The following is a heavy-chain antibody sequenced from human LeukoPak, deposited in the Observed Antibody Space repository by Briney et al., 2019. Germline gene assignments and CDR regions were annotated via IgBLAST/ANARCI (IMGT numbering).Heavy chain of an antibody. D-gene: IGHD3-16*02. V-gene: IGHV3-33*01. CDR3: AREGDSRWGELSP. Sequence: GRSLRLSCAASGFTFSTYAIHWVRQAPGKGLEWVAVIWFDGSEQYYADSVKGRFIISRDNSKSTSNLQLNSLRAEDTAVYYCAREGDSRWGELSPWGQGTLVTVSS. CDR1: GFTFSTYA. J-gene: IGHJ1*01. CDR2: IWFDGSEQ.